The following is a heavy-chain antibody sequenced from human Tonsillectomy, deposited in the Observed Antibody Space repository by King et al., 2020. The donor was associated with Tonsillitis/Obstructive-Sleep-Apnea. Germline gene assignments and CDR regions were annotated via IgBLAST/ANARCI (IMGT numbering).Heavy chain of an antibody. D-gene: IGHD3-22*01. CDR1: AGSISSYY. V-gene: IGHV4-59*01. J-gene: IGHJ2*01. Sequence: VQLQESGPGLVKPSETLSLTCTVPAGSISSYYWSWIRQPPGKGLEWIGYIYYSGSTSYNPSLKSRVTISVDTSKNQFSLKLSSVTAADTAVYYCARVLLGYYDTSGYYWYFDLWGRGTLVTVSS. CDR2: IYYSGST. CDR3: ARVLLGYYDTSGYYWYFDL.